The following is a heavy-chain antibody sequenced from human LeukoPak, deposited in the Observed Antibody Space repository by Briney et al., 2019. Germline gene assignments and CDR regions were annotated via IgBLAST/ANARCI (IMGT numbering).Heavy chain of an antibody. CDR1: GFTFTNAW. D-gene: IGHD3-10*01. CDR2: IKSKGDRETT. J-gene: IGHJ4*02. V-gene: IGHV3-15*01. Sequence: PGGSLRLSCAASGFTFTNAWMSWVRQAPGKGLGWVGRIKSKGDRETTDYAAPVKGRFFMSRDDSRATVFLQMYSLNADDTAVYYCATDLGLTMIRGVIVQWGLGALVTVSS. CDR3: ATDLGLTMIRGVIVQ.